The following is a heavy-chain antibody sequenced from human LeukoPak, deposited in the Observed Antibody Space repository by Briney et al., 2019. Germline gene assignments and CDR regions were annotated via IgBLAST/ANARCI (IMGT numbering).Heavy chain of an antibody. J-gene: IGHJ6*03. V-gene: IGHV3-7*01. CDR2: IKQDGSEK. Sequence: GGSLRLSCAASGFTFSTYGMHWVRQAPGKGLEWVANIKQDGSEKYYVDSVKGRFTISRDNAKNSLYLQMNSLRAEDTAVYYCARDTYYYDSSGRYYYYYYMDVWGKGTTVTVSS. D-gene: IGHD3-22*01. CDR3: ARDTYYYDSSGRYYYYYYMDV. CDR1: GFTFSTYG.